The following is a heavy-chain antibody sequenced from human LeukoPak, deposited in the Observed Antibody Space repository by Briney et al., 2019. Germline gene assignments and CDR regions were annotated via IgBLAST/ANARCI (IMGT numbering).Heavy chain of an antibody. D-gene: IGHD6-19*01. J-gene: IGHJ1*01. CDR3: VTIDEGIAVSGSAEYFQH. CDR1: GYTFTSYY. Sequence: GASVKVSCKASGYTFTSYYMHWVRQAPGQGLEWMGIINPSGGSTSYARKFQGRVTMTRDTSTSTVYMELSSLRSEDTAVYYCVTIDEGIAVSGSAEYFQHWGQGTLVTVSS. V-gene: IGHV1-46*01. CDR2: INPSGGST.